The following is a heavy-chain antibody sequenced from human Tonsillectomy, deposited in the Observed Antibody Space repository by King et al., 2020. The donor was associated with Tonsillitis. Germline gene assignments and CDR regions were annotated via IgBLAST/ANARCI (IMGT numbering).Heavy chain of an antibody. CDR2: IFYSGST. CDR1: GGSISTYY. D-gene: IGHD1-7*01. J-gene: IGHJ2*01. Sequence: QVQLQESGPGLVKPSETLSLTCTVSGGSISTYYWSWIRQPPGKGLEWIGYIFYSGSTNYTPSLKSRVTISVDTSKNQFSLNLSSVTAADTAVYYCARLLAGNYYFDLWGRGTLVTVSS. CDR3: ARLLAGNYYFDL. V-gene: IGHV4-59*01.